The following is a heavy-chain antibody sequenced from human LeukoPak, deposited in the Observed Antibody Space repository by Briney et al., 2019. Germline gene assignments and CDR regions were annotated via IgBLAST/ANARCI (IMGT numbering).Heavy chain of an antibody. D-gene: IGHD7-27*01. V-gene: IGHV1-69*04. CDR2: IIPILGIA. Sequence: SVKVSCKASGGTFSSYAISWVRQAPGQGLEWMGRIIPILGIANYAQKFQGRVTITADKSTSTAYMELSSLRSEDTAVYYCARAGTGDRYYFDYWGQGTLVTVSS. CDR3: ARAGTGDRYYFDY. J-gene: IGHJ4*02. CDR1: GGTFSSYA.